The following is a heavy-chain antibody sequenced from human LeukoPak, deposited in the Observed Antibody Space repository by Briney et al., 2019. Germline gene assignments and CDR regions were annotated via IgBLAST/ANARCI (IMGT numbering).Heavy chain of an antibody. Sequence: SETLSLTCTVSGGSISSYYWSWIRQPPGKGLEWIGYIYTSGSTNYNPSLKSRVTISVDTSKNQFSLKLSSVTAADTAVYYCATHPMGDAFDIWGQGTMVTVSS. D-gene: IGHD3-10*01. CDR3: ATHPMGDAFDI. V-gene: IGHV4-4*09. CDR1: GGSISSYY. J-gene: IGHJ3*02. CDR2: IYTSGST.